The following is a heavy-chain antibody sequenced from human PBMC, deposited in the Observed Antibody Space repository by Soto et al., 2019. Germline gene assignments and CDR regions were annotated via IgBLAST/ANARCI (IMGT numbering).Heavy chain of an antibody. V-gene: IGHV4-31*03. CDR3: ARERYSSGWYLFDY. CDR2: IYYSGST. CDR1: GGPIRSGGYY. Sequence: PSETLSLTCTLSGGPIRSGGYYWSWLRQHPGKGLEWIGYIYYSGSTYYNPSLKSRVTISVDTSKNQFSLKLSSVTAADTAVYYCARERYSSGWYLFDYWGQGTLVT. D-gene: IGHD6-19*01. J-gene: IGHJ4*02.